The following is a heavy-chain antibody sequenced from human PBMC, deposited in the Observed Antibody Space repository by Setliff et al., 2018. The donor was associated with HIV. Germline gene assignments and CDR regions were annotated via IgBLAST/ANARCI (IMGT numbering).Heavy chain of an antibody. V-gene: IGHV3-48*01. D-gene: IGHD6-19*01. CDR1: GFTFSFYS. Sequence: GGSLRLSCVASGFTFSFYSMNWVRLAPGKGLEWLSYLTSGTATMYYADSVKGRFTISRDNVKNSLYLQMDSLKIEDTAVYYCARDSRHSSVWHSPGGASDIWGQGTMVTVSS. J-gene: IGHJ3*02. CDR2: LTSGTATM. CDR3: ARDSRHSSVWHSPGGASDI.